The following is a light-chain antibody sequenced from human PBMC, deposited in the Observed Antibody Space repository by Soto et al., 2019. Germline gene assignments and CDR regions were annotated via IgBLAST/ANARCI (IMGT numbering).Light chain of an antibody. CDR1: QTISSW. CDR3: QHYNSYSEA. Sequence: EIQMTQSPSTLSGSVGDRVTITCRASQTISSWLSWYQQKPGKAPKLLIYKSSTLKSGVPSRFSGSGSGTEITLTISSLQPDDFATYYCQHYNSYSEAFGQGTKVE. J-gene: IGKJ1*01. CDR2: KSS. V-gene: IGKV1-5*03.